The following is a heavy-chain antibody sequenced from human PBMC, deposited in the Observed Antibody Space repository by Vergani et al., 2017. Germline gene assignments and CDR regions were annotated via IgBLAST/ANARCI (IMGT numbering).Heavy chain of an antibody. V-gene: IGHV3-23*01. D-gene: IGHD1-1*01. CDR1: GFTFSSYV. CDR2: ISGSGGST. CDR3: AKTTGQELALHYYCYMDV. Sequence: EVQLLESGGGLVQPGGSLTLSCAASGFTFSSYVMSWVRQAPGKGLEWVSAISGSGGSTYYADSVKGRFTISRDNSKNTLYLQMNSLRAEDTAVYYCAKTTGQELALHYYCYMDVWGKGTSVTVSS. J-gene: IGHJ6*03.